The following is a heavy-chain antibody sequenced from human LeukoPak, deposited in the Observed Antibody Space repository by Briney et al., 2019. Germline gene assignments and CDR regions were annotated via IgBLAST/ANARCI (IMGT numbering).Heavy chain of an antibody. Sequence: SETLSLTCTVSGGSISSYYWSWIRQPPGKGLEWIGYIYYSGSTNYNPSLKSRVTISVDTSKNQFSLKLCSVTAADTAVYYCARDGAGTTYNWFDPWGQGTLVTVSS. V-gene: IGHV4-59*12. CDR2: IYYSGST. CDR3: ARDGAGTTYNWFDP. J-gene: IGHJ5*02. CDR1: GGSISSYY. D-gene: IGHD1-7*01.